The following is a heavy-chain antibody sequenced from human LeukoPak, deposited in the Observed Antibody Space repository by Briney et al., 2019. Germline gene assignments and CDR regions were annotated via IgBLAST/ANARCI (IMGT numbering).Heavy chain of an antibody. CDR3: AKDRSCINDVCHGEFDY. CDR2: ISGSGGNT. V-gene: IGHV3-23*01. D-gene: IGHD2-8*01. CDR1: GFIFSSYA. J-gene: IGHJ4*02. Sequence: GGSLRLSCAASGFIFSSYAMSWVRQAPGKWLEWVSTISGSGGNTYYADSVSGGFIISRDNSKNTVYLQMNSLRDEDTAVYYCAKDRSCINDVCHGEFDYWGQGTLVTVSS.